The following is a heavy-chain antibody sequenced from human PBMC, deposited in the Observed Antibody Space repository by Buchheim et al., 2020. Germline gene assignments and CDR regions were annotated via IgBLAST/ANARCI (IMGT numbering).Heavy chain of an antibody. V-gene: IGHV3-30*18. D-gene: IGHD1-14*01. CDR3: AKKRPDDAFDI. CDR2: ISYDGSNK. Sequence: QVQLVESGGGVVQPGRSLRLSCAASGFTFSSYGMHWVRQAPGKGLEWVAVISYDGSNKYYADSVKGRFTISRDNSKNTLYLQMNSLRAEDTAVYYCAKKRPDDAFDIWGQGT. J-gene: IGHJ3*02. CDR1: GFTFSSYG.